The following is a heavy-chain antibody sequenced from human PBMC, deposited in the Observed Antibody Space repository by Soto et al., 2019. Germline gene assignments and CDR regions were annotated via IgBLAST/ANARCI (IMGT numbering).Heavy chain of an antibody. Sequence: PSETLSLTCTVSGASISSYYWSWVRQPPGKGLEWIGYMDYSGTKNNPSLKSRVTLSMDTSKNQFSLKLSSVTAADTAVYYCATTNWNHNWFDPWGQGTLVTVSS. CDR2: MDYSGT. CDR1: GASISSYY. D-gene: IGHD1-1*01. CDR3: ATTNWNHNWFDP. J-gene: IGHJ5*02. V-gene: IGHV4-59*01.